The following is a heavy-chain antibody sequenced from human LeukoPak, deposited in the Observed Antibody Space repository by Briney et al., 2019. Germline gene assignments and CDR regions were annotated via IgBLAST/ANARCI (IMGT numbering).Heavy chain of an antibody. Sequence: GGSLRLSCAASGFTFSSYWVSWVRQAPGKGLEWVANIKQDGSEKYYVDSVKGRFTISRDNAKNSLYLQMNSLRAEDTAVYYCARGAYYYDSSGYWTPPYYFDYWGQGTLVTVSS. J-gene: IGHJ4*02. V-gene: IGHV3-7*01. CDR2: IKQDGSEK. CDR3: ARGAYYYDSSGYWTPPYYFDY. CDR1: GFTFSSYW. D-gene: IGHD3-22*01.